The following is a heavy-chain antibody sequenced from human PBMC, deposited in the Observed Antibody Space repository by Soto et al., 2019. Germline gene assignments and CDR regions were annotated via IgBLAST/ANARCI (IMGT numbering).Heavy chain of an antibody. CDR2: IKQDGSEK. Sequence: GGSLRLSCAASGFTFSSYWMSWVRQAPGKGLEWVANIKQDGSEKYYVDSVKGRFTISRDNAKNSLYLQMNSLRAEDTAVYYCARGTGAYYYGMDVWGQGTTVTVSS. CDR3: ARGTGAYYYGMDV. J-gene: IGHJ6*02. CDR1: GFTFSSYW. D-gene: IGHD3-10*01. V-gene: IGHV3-7*05.